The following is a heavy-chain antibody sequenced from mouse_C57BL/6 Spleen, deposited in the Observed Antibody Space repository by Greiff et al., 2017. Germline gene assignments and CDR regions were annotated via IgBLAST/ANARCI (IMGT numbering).Heavy chain of an antibody. CDR1: GYAFSSSW. V-gene: IGHV1-82*01. CDR2: IYPGDGDT. D-gene: IGHD1-1*01. CDR3: ARDYGSSRSYWYFDV. Sequence: QVQLKESGPELVKPGASVKISCKASGYAFSSSWMNWVKQRPGKGLEWIGRIYPGDGDTNYNGKFKGKATLTADKSSSTAYMQLSSLTSEDSAVYFCARDYGSSRSYWYFDVWGTGTTVTVSS. J-gene: IGHJ1*03.